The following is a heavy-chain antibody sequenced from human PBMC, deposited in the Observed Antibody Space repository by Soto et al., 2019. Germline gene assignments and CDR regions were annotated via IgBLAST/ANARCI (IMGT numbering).Heavy chain of an antibody. CDR2: IYYSGST. Sequence: SETLSLTCTVSGGSISSGDYYWSWIRQPPGKGLEWIGYIYYSGSTYYNPSLKSRVTISVDTSKNQFSLKLSSVTAADTAVYYCARALDGTGTTDYWGQGTLVTVSS. V-gene: IGHV4-30-4*01. CDR1: GGSISSGDYY. CDR3: ARALDGTGTTDY. D-gene: IGHD1-7*01. J-gene: IGHJ4*02.